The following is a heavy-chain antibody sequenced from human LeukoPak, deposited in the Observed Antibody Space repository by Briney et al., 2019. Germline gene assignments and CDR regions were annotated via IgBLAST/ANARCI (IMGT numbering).Heavy chain of an antibody. Sequence: PGESLKISCKGSGYSFTSYWIGWVRQMPGKGLEWMGIIYPGDSDTRYSPSFQGQVTISADKSISTAYLQWSSLKASDTAMYYCARPFPSSGWPPRVDAFDIWGQGTMVTVSS. D-gene: IGHD6-19*01. CDR3: ARPFPSSGWPPRVDAFDI. CDR1: GYSFTSYW. V-gene: IGHV5-51*01. J-gene: IGHJ3*02. CDR2: IYPGDSDT.